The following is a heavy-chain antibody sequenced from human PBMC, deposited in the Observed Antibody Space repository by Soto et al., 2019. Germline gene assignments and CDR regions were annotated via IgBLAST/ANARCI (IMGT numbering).Heavy chain of an antibody. CDR1: GGTFSSYT. Sequence: QVQLVQSGAEVKKPGSSVKVSCKASGGTFSSYTISWVRQAPGQGLEWMGRIIPILGIANYAQKFQGRVTITADKSTSTAYMELSSLRSEDTAVYYCARESSGGKLYYYGMDVWGQGTTVTVSS. CDR3: ARESSGGKLYYYGMDV. V-gene: IGHV1-69*08. J-gene: IGHJ6*02. CDR2: IIPILGIA.